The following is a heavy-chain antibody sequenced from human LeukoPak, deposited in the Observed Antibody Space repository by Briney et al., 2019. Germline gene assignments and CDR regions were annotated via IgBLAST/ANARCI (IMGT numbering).Heavy chain of an antibody. J-gene: IGHJ6*03. D-gene: IGHD2-2*01. CDR3: ARVNVVVPNYYYYMDV. CDR2: IYTSGST. V-gene: IGHV4-4*07. Sequence: SETLSLTCTVSGGSISSYYWSWIRQPAGKGLEWIGRIYTSGSTNYNPSLKSRVTMSVDTSKNQFSLKLSSVTAADTAVYYCARVNVVVPNYYYYMDVWGKGTTVTVSS. CDR1: GGSISSYY.